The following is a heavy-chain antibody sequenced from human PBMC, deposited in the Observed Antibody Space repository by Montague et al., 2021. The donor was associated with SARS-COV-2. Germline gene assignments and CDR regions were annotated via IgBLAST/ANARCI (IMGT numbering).Heavy chain of an antibody. Sequence: SETLSLTCSVSGDSISNYSWSWIRQSPGKGLEWIGYIYYSGSTNYNPSLTSRVTISVDTSKNQVSLKLTSVTAAATAAYYCARHLRVTTVTSHMYHYAMDVWGQGTTVTVSS. J-gene: IGHJ6*02. CDR1: GDSISNYS. CDR3: ARHLRVTTVTSHMYHYAMDV. V-gene: IGHV4-59*08. D-gene: IGHD4-11*01. CDR2: IYYSGST.